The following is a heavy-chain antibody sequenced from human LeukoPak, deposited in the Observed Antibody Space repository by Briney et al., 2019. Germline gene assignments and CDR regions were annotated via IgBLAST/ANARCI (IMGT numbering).Heavy chain of an antibody. D-gene: IGHD1-26*01. CDR2: ISGSGGST. V-gene: IGHV3-23*01. Sequence: GGSLRLSCAASGFTFSSYAMSWVRQAPGKGLEWVSAISGSGGSTYYADSVKGRFTIPRDNSKNTLYLQMNSLRAEDTAVYYCAKDQSIVGATYRFDPWGQGTLVTVSS. J-gene: IGHJ5*02. CDR3: AKDQSIVGATYRFDP. CDR1: GFTFSSYA.